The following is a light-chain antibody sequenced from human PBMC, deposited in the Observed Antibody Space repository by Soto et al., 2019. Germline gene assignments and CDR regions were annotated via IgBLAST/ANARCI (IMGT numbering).Light chain of an antibody. J-gene: IGLJ1*01. Sequence: QSVLTLPASVSGSPGQLLTISCSGTSSNIGGYNLVSWYQQHPGKAPKVLIYEGVKRPSGVSDRFSGSTSRATSSLTLSGLQAEDVAEYYCCSYVGATTYVFGSGTKVTAL. CDR1: SSNIGGYNL. CDR2: EGV. V-gene: IGLV2-23*01. CDR3: CSYVGATTYV.